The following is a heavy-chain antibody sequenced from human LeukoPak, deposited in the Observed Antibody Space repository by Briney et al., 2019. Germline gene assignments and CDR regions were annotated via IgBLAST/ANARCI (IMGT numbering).Heavy chain of an antibody. CDR1: GGSISSNY. J-gene: IGHJ3*02. CDR3: ARGGGTGAFDI. D-gene: IGHD2-15*01. Sequence: SETLSLTCTVSGGSISSNYWSWIRQPPGKGLEWIGYIYYSGSTNYNPSLKSRVTISVDTSKNQFSLKLSSVTAADTAVYYCARGGGTGAFDIWGQGTMVTVSS. V-gene: IGHV4-59*01. CDR2: IYYSGST.